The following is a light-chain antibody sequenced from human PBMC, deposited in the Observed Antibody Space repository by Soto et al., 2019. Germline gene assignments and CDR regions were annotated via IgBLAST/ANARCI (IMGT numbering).Light chain of an antibody. CDR1: QGIRNF. CDR2: AAS. V-gene: IGKV1-27*01. J-gene: IGKJ3*01. Sequence: DIQMTQSPTSLSASVGDRVTITCRASQGIRNFVAWYQQKPGKPPKLLIYAASTLQSGGPSRFSGSGSGTDFTLTINSRQPEDVATYSCQKYSSVPVFGPGTKVEI. CDR3: QKYSSVPV.